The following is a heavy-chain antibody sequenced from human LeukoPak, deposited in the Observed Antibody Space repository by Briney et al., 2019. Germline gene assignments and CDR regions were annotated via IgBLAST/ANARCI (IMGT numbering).Heavy chain of an antibody. CDR1: GYTFTSYG. Sequence: ASVKVSCKASGYTFTSYGISWVRQAPGQGLEWMGWISAYNGNTNYAQKLQGRVTMTTDTSTSTAYMELRSLRSEDTAVYYCARNYYDFWSGPLGNPYYYYYYYMDVWGKGTTVTVSS. V-gene: IGHV1-18*01. J-gene: IGHJ6*03. CDR2: ISAYNGNT. CDR3: ARNYYDFWSGPLGNPYYYYYYYMDV. D-gene: IGHD3-3*01.